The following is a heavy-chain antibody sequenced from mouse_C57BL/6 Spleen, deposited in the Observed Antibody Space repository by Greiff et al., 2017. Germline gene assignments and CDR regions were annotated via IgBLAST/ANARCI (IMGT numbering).Heavy chain of an antibody. CDR1: GFTFSDYG. D-gene: IGHD4-1*01. CDR2: ISSGSSTI. Sequence: EVQGVESGGGLVKPGGSLKLSCAASGFTFSDYGMHWVRQAPEKGLEWVAYISSGSSTIYYADTVKGRFTISRDNAKNTLFLQMTSLRSEDTAMYYCATGTSWYFDVWGTGTTVTVSS. J-gene: IGHJ1*03. V-gene: IGHV5-17*01. CDR3: ATGTSWYFDV.